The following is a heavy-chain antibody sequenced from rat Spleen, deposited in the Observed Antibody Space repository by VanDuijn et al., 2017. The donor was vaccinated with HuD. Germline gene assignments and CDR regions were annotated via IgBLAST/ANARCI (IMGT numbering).Heavy chain of an antibody. CDR1: GFTFSDYY. J-gene: IGHJ4*01. CDR2: ISSDGGRN. Sequence: EVQLVESDGGLVQPGRSLKLSCAASGFTFSDYYMAWVRQAPTKGLEWVATISSDGGRNFYRDSVKGRFTISRDNAKSTLYLQMNSLRSEDTATYYCARDGYYYSGDYVMDAWGQGASVTVSS. CDR3: ARDGYYYSGDYVMDA. D-gene: IGHD1-1*01. V-gene: IGHV5-29*01.